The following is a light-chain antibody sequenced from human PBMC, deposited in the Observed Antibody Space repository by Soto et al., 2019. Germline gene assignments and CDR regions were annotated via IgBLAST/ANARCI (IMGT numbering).Light chain of an antibody. V-gene: IGLV2-14*01. Sequence: QSALTQPASVSGSPGQSISISCIGTSSDIGGYNYVSWYQQHPGKAPKLMIYEVSNRPSGVSNRFSGSKSGNTASLSISGLQAEDEADYYCSSYTSSSTWVFGGGTKVTVL. CDR3: SSYTSSSTWV. J-gene: IGLJ3*02. CDR2: EVS. CDR1: SSDIGGYNY.